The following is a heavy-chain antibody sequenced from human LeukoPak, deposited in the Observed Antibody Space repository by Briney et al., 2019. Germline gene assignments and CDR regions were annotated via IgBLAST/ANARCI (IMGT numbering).Heavy chain of an antibody. CDR3: ARDLDSSPDT. CDR1: GFTFSSYA. V-gene: IGHV3-30-3*01. Sequence: PGGSLRLSCAASGFTFSSYAMHWVRQAPGKGLEWVAVISYDGSNKYYADSVKGRFTISRDNSKNALYLQMNSLRAEDTAVYYCARDLDSSPDTWGQGTLVTVSS. CDR2: ISYDGSNK. J-gene: IGHJ4*02. D-gene: IGHD6-13*01.